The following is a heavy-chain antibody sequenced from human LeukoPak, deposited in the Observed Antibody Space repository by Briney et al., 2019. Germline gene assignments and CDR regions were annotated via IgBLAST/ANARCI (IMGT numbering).Heavy chain of an antibody. Sequence: ASVKVSCKASGYTFSNFYMNWVRQAPGQGLEWMGILNPSGGSTRYAQEFQGRVTMTRDTSTSTVYMELSSLRSEDTAVYYCARGSSSGAYYFDYWGQGALVTVSS. CDR2: LNPSGGST. CDR1: GYTFSNFY. D-gene: IGHD3-22*01. J-gene: IGHJ4*02. CDR3: ARGSSSGAYYFDY. V-gene: IGHV1-46*01.